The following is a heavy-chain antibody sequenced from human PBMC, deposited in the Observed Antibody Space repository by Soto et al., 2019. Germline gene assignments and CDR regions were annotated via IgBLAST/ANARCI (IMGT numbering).Heavy chain of an antibody. Sequence: ASVKVCCKASGYTFTSYAMHWVRQAPGQRLEWMGWINAGNGNTKYSQKFQGRVTITRDTSASTAYMELSSLRSEDTAVYYCARSRVDYGDYAYWGQGTLVTVSS. CDR2: INAGNGNT. V-gene: IGHV1-3*01. CDR1: GYTFTSYA. J-gene: IGHJ4*02. CDR3: ARSRVDYGDYAY. D-gene: IGHD4-17*01.